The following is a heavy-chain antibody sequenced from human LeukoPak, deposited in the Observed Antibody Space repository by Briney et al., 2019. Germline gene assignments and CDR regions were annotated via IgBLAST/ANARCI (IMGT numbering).Heavy chain of an antibody. CDR1: GFTFSRYA. J-gene: IGHJ4*02. CDR2: ISGNGDTT. CDR3: AKDLRGSGSYPYY. D-gene: IGHD3-10*01. Sequence: GGSLRLSCAASGFTFSRYALSWVRQAPGKGLSWVAGISGNGDTTYYADSVKGRFAISRDKSRNTVYLQMNSLRFEDTAVYYCAKDLRGSGSYPYYWGQGTLVTVSS. V-gene: IGHV3-23*01.